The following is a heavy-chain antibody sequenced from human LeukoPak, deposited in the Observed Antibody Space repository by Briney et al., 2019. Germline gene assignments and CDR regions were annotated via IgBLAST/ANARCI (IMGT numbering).Heavy chain of an antibody. V-gene: IGHV5-51*01. CDR1: GYSFTTYW. Sequence: GESLKISCKGSGYSFTTYWIAWVRQMPGKGLEWMGVIYPGDSDTRYSPSLQGQVTLSADKSISTAYLQWSSLKDSDTAIYYCARALVGAATLSYWGQGTLVTVSS. D-gene: IGHD1-26*01. CDR2: IYPGDSDT. J-gene: IGHJ4*02. CDR3: ARALVGAATLSY.